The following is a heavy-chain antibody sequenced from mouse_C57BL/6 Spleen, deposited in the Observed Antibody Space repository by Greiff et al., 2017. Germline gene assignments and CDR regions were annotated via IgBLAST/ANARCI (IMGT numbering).Heavy chain of an antibody. CDR1: GYTFTSYW. D-gene: IGHD2-2*01. V-gene: IGHV1-55*01. CDR2: IYPGSGST. Sequence: QVQLQQPGAELVKPGASVKMSCKASGYTFTSYWITWVKQRPGQGLEWIGDIYPGSGSTNYNEKFKSKATLTVDTSSSPAYMQLSSLTSEDSAVYYCARNGYYDAMDYWGQGTSVTVSS. CDR3: ARNGYYDAMDY. J-gene: IGHJ4*01.